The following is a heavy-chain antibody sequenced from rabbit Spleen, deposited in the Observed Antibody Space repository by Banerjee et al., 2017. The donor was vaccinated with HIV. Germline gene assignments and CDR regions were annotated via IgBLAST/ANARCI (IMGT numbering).Heavy chain of an antibody. D-gene: IGHD8-1*01. J-gene: IGHJ4*01. V-gene: IGHV1S40*01. CDR2: IDTGSSGFT. CDR3: ARDAGRGDYIDGVFNL. CDR1: GVSFSGDSY. Sequence: QSLEESGGDLVKPGASLTLTCIASGVSFSGDSYMCWVRQAPGKGLEWIACIDTGSSGFTYYANWAKGRFTISKTSSTTVTLQMTSLTVADTATYFCARDAGRGDYIDGVFNLWGPGTLVTVS.